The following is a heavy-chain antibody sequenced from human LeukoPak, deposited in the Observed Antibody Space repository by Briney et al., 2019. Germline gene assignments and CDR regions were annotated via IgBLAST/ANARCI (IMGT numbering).Heavy chain of an antibody. V-gene: IGHV3-9*01. Sequence: GGSLRLSCAASGFTFDDYAMHWVRQAPGKGLEWVSGISWNSGSIGYADSVKGRFTISRDNAKNSLYLQMNSLRAEYTAVYYCAKGLRFLEWLLSVGYFDYWGQGTLVTVSS. CDR3: AKGLRFLEWLLSVGYFDY. CDR2: ISWNSGSI. CDR1: GFTFDDYA. J-gene: IGHJ4*02. D-gene: IGHD3-3*01.